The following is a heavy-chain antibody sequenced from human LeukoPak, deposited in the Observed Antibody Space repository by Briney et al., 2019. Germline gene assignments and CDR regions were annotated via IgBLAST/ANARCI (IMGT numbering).Heavy chain of an antibody. D-gene: IGHD7-27*01. Sequence: GASVKVSCKASGYTFTSYGISWVRQAPGQGLEWMGWISAYNGNTNYAQKLQGRVTMTTDTSTSTAYMELRSLRSDDTAVYYCARKPLRLGMGDYYYGMDVWGQGTTVTVSS. CDR2: ISAYNGNT. V-gene: IGHV1-18*01. J-gene: IGHJ6*02. CDR1: GYTFTSYG. CDR3: ARKPLRLGMGDYYYGMDV.